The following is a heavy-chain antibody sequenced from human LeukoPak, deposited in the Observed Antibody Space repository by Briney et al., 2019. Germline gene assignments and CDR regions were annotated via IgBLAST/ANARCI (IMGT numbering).Heavy chain of an antibody. D-gene: IGHD3-10*01. CDR3: ARFPTMVRGVNFDY. CDR1: GYTFTSYA. Sequence: ASVKVSCKASGYTFTSYAMNWVRQAPGQGLEWMGWINTNTGNPTYAQGFTGRFVFPLDTSVSTAYLQISSLKAEDTAVYYCARFPTMVRGVNFDYWGQGTLVTVSS. CDR2: INTNTGNP. J-gene: IGHJ4*02. V-gene: IGHV7-4-1*02.